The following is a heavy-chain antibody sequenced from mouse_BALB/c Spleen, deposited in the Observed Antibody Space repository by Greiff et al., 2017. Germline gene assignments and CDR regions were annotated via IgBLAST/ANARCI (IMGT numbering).Heavy chain of an antibody. Sequence: EVQLQQSGPELVKPGASVKMSCKASGYTFTSYVMHWVKQKPGQGLEWIGYINPYNDGTKYNEKFKGKATLTADKSSSTAYMELSSLTSEDSAVYYCARGDYGSSYHWYFDVWGAGTTVTVSS. CDR3: ARGDYGSSYHWYFDV. J-gene: IGHJ1*01. D-gene: IGHD1-1*01. V-gene: IGHV1-14*01. CDR2: INPYNDGT. CDR1: GYTFTSYV.